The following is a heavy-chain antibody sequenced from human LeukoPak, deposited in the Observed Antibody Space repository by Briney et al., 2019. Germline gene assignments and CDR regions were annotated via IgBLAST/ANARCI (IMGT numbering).Heavy chain of an antibody. CDR3: ARESRENIVIDY. Sequence: GGSLRLSCAASGFTFSGYWMHWIRQAPGKGLVWVSRINTVGTTATYADSVKGRFTISRDNVKNTLYLQMNSLRAEDVAVYYCARESRENIVIDYWGQGTVVTVSS. D-gene: IGHD2-21*01. J-gene: IGHJ4*02. CDR2: INTVGTTA. V-gene: IGHV3-74*03. CDR1: GFTFSGYW.